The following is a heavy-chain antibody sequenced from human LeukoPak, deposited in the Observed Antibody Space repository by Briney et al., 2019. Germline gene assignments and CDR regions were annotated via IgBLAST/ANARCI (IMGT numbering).Heavy chain of an antibody. CDR1: GFTFSNYW. V-gene: IGHV3-7*04. J-gene: IGHJ5*02. CDR3: ARQPLFPHRFDP. Sequence: GGSLRLSCAASGFTFSNYWMTWVRQAPGKGLEWVANIKHDGGEKYYVASVKGRFTISRDNAKNSLYLQMNSLRAEDTAVYYCARQPLFPHRFDPWGQGTLVTVSS. CDR2: IKHDGGEK.